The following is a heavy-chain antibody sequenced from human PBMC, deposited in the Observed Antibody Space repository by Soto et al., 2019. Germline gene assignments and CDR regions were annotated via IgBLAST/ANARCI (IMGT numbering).Heavy chain of an antibody. CDR3: AAGHMSWFCFDY. Sequence: SVKVSCKASGFTFSSSAVRWVRQARGQRLEWIGWIIVISGNTNYAQKFQERVTITRDMSTSTAYMELSSLRSEDTAVYYCAAGHMSWFCFDYWGQGTLVTVSS. CDR1: GFTFSSSA. D-gene: IGHD6-13*01. V-gene: IGHV1-58*01. CDR2: IIVISGNT. J-gene: IGHJ4*01.